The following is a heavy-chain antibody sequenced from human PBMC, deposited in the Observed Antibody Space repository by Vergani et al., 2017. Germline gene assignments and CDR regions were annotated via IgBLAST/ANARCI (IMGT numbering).Heavy chain of an antibody. CDR1: GFTFISYG. Sequence: QVQLVESGGGLVQPGRSLRLSCPASGFTFISYGMHWFRQAPGKGLEWVAVIWYDGSNKYYADSVKGRFTISRDNSKNTLYLQMNSLRAEDTAVYYCARGDSSGYPDYWGQGTLVTVSS. CDR3: ARGDSSGYPDY. D-gene: IGHD3-22*01. J-gene: IGHJ4*02. V-gene: IGHV3-33*01. CDR2: IWYDGSNK.